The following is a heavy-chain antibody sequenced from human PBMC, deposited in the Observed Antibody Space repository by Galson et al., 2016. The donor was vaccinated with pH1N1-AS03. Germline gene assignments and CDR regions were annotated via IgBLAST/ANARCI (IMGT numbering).Heavy chain of an antibody. Sequence: SLRLSCAGSGSTFNEYVMHWVRQAPGKGLEYVSGVYPNGVSPHYADSVKDRFTISRDNSKNTLSLQMSSLTTEDTAVYYCVKDLTGWGAFDFWGQGTMVTVS. CDR1: GSTFNEYV. D-gene: IGHD6-19*01. J-gene: IGHJ3*01. CDR2: VYPNGVSP. V-gene: IGHV3-64D*06. CDR3: VKDLTGWGAFDF.